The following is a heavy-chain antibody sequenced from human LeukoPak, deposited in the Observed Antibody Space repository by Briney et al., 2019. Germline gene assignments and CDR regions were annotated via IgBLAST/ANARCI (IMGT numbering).Heavy chain of an antibody. V-gene: IGHV3-23*01. J-gene: IGHJ4*02. Sequence: GGSLRLSCAASGFTFSSYAMSWVRQAPGKGLEWVSAISGSGGSTYYADSVKGRFTVSRDNSKNMVYLQMNSLRAEDMAVYYCAKRGFYYYETSGYYNAYWGQGTLVTVSS. CDR3: AKRGFYYYETSGYYNAY. D-gene: IGHD3-22*01. CDR1: GFTFSSYA. CDR2: ISGSGGST.